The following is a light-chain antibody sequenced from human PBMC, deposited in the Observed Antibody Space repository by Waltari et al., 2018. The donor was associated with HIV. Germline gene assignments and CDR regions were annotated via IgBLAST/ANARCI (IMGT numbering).Light chain of an antibody. Sequence: DIQMTQSPSSLSASVGDRVTITGRASQSISTYINWYQHKPGKAPKVLIYVASNLQSGVPSRFSGSVSGTDFTLTISSRQPEDSATYYCQHSFNSPLTFGGGTKVESK. V-gene: IGKV1-39*01. CDR2: VAS. CDR3: QHSFNSPLT. CDR1: QSISTY. J-gene: IGKJ4*01.